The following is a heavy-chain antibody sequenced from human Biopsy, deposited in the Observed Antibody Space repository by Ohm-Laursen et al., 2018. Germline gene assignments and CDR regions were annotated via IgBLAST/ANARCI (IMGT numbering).Heavy chain of an antibody. CDR1: GFTFSSYG. V-gene: IGHV3-30*18. CDR3: AKDGGPYCGGCELDY. J-gene: IGHJ4*02. Sequence: SLRLSCSASGFTFSSYGMHWVRQTPGKGLESVALISYDGYNKWYADSVKGRFTISRDNSKNTLYLQMNSLRVEGTAVYYCAKDGGPYCGGCELDYWGQGTLVTVSS. CDR2: ISYDGYNK. D-gene: IGHD2-21*01.